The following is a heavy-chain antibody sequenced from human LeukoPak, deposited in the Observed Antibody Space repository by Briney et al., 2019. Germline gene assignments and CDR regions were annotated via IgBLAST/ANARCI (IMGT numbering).Heavy chain of an antibody. CDR3: ARGRLFRGVPFDY. J-gene: IGHJ4*02. V-gene: IGHV4-34*01. CDR1: GRSFSGYY. D-gene: IGHD3-10*01. CDR2: INNSGST. Sequence: PSETLSLTCAVYGRSFSGYYWSWIRQPPRKGLEWIGEINNSGSTNYDPSLKSRVTISVDTSKNQFSLKLSAVTAADTAVYYWARGRLFRGVPFDYWGQGTRVTVSS.